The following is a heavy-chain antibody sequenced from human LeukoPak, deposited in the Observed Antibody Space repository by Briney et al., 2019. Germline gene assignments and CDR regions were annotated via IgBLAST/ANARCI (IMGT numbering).Heavy chain of an antibody. CDR1: GGTFSSYT. CDR3: ARVHGGGAYYMDV. V-gene: IGHV1-69*02. D-gene: IGHD3-10*01. J-gene: IGHJ6*03. CDR2: IIPTLGIA. Sequence: SVKVSCKASGGTFSSYTISWVRQAPGQGLEWMGRIIPTLGIANYAQKFQGRVTITADKSTSTAYMELSSLRSEDTAVYYCARVHGGGAYYMDVWGKGTTVTVSS.